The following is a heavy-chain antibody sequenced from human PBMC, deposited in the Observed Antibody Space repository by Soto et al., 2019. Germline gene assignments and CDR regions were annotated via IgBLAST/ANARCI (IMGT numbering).Heavy chain of an antibody. V-gene: IGHV4-59*01. CDR1: GGSISSYY. CDR3: ASDRFKAVTYFDY. D-gene: IGHD4-17*01. J-gene: IGHJ4*02. CDR2: IYYSGGT. Sequence: SETLSPTCTVSGGSISSYYWSWIRQPPGKGLEWIGYIYYSGGTNYNPSLKSRVTISVDTSKNQFSLKLSSVTAADTAVYYCASDRFKAVTYFDYWGQGTLVTVSP.